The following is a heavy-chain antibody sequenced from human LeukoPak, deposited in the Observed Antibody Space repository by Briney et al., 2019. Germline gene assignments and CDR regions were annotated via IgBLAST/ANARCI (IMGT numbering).Heavy chain of an antibody. Sequence: SETLSLTCTVSGGSISSSSYYWGWIRQPPGKGLEWIGTIFYSGSTYYNPSLKSRVTVSVDTSKNQFSLKLNSVTAADTAVYYCARVTYYDFWSGYYTFDYWGQGTLVTVSS. CDR3: ARVTYYDFWSGYYTFDY. CDR2: IFYSGST. J-gene: IGHJ4*02. V-gene: IGHV4-39*01. CDR1: GGSISSSSYY. D-gene: IGHD3-3*01.